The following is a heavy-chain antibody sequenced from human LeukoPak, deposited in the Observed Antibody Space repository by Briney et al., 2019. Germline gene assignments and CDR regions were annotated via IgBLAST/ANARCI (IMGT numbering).Heavy chain of an antibody. CDR3: ASIQAAAGTDY. J-gene: IGHJ4*02. D-gene: IGHD6-13*01. V-gene: IGHV3-74*01. CDR2: INSDGSST. CDR1: GFTFSSYW. Sequence: PGRSLRLSCAASGFTFSSYWMHWVRQAPGKGLVWVSRINSDGSSTSYADSVKGRFTISRDNAKNTLYLQMNSLRAEDTAVYYCASIQAAAGTDYWGQGTLVTVSS.